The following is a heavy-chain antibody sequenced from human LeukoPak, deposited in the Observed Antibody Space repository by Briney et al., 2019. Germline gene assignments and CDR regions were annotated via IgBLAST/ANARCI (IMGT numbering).Heavy chain of an antibody. Sequence: GGSLRLSCAASGFTFSNAWMSWVRQAPGKGLERVGRIKSKTDGGTTDYAAPVKGRFTISRDDSKNTLYLQMNSLKTEDTAVYYCTTDSIGWVGYCSGGSCLDFDYWGQGTLVTVSS. V-gene: IGHV3-15*01. CDR2: IKSKTDGGTT. CDR1: GFTFSNAW. J-gene: IGHJ4*02. CDR3: TTDSIGWVGYCSGGSCLDFDY. D-gene: IGHD2-15*01.